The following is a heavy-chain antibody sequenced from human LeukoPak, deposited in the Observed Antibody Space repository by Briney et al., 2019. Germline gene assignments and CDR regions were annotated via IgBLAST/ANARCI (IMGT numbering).Heavy chain of an antibody. CDR3: ARFTVTNYYFDY. V-gene: IGHV1-46*01. D-gene: IGHD4-17*01. J-gene: IGHJ4*02. Sequence: GASVKVSCKASGYTFTSYYMHWVRQAPGQGLEGMGIINPSGGSTSYAQKFQGRVTMTRDTSTSTVYMELSSLRSEDTAVYYCARFTVTNYYFDYWGQGTLVTVSS. CDR2: INPSGGST. CDR1: GYTFTSYY.